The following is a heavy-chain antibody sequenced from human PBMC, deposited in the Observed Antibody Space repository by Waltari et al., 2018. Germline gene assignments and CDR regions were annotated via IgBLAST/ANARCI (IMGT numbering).Heavy chain of an antibody. D-gene: IGHD3-10*01. CDR2: IYSGGST. Sequence: EVQLVETGGGLIQPGGSLRLSCAASGFTVSSNYMSWVRQGAGKGLECVSGIYSGGSTYYADSVKGRFTISRDNSKNTLYLQMNSLRAEDTAVYYCARAFGRGPDVWGKGTTVTVSS. V-gene: IGHV3-53*02. CDR1: GFTVSSNY. CDR3: ARAFGRGPDV. J-gene: IGHJ6*04.